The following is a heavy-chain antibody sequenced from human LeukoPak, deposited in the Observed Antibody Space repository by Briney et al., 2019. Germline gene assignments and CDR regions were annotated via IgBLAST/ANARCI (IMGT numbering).Heavy chain of an antibody. CDR3: ARDPSLEMATIFDY. Sequence: ASVTVSCKASGYTFTSYYMHWVRQAPGQGIEWMGIINPSGGSTIYAQKFQGRVTMTRDTSTSTVYMELSSLRSEDTAVYYCARDPSLEMATIFDYWGQGTLVTVSS. CDR1: GYTFTSYY. CDR2: INPSGGST. D-gene: IGHD5-24*01. J-gene: IGHJ4*02. V-gene: IGHV1-46*01.